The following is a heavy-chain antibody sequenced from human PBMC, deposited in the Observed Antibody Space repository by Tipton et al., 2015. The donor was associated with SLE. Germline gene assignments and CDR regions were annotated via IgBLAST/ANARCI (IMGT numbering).Heavy chain of an antibody. CDR1: GGSISSDTYY. D-gene: IGHD3-16*01. J-gene: IGHJ4*02. V-gene: IGHV4-30-4*08. CDR2: IYYSGST. Sequence: TLSLTCIVSGGSISSDTYYWSWLRQPAGKGLEWIGYIYYSGSTYYNPSLKSRVTISVDTSKNQFSLKLSSVTAADTAVYYCARQSYHGGSDDYWGQGTLVTVSS. CDR3: ARQSYHGGSDDY.